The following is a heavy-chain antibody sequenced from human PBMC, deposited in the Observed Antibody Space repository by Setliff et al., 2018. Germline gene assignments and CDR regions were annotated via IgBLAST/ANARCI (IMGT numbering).Heavy chain of an antibody. Sequence: SETLSLTCTVSGGSISSGGYYWSWIRQHPGKGLEWIGYIYYSGSTYYNPSLKSRVTISADTSKNQFSLKLSSVTAADTAVYYCARDPLTTNRRRAFDIWGQGTMVTVSS. CDR3: ARDPLTTNRRRAFDI. CDR2: IYYSGST. D-gene: IGHD4-17*01. V-gene: IGHV4-31*03. J-gene: IGHJ3*02. CDR1: GGSISSGGYY.